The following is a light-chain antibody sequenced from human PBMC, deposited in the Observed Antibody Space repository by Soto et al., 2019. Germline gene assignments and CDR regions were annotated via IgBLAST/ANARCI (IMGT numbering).Light chain of an antibody. J-gene: IGLJ1*01. CDR1: SSNIGSDF. V-gene: IGLV1-47*01. Sequence: QSALTQPPSACGTPGQRVTISCSGTSSNIGSDFVYWYQQLPGTAPKLLIYHNYQRPSGVPDRFSGSKSGTSGSLAISDRRSEDDADYYCSAWDDSLSAYVFGAGTKLTVL. CDR2: HNY. CDR3: SAWDDSLSAYV.